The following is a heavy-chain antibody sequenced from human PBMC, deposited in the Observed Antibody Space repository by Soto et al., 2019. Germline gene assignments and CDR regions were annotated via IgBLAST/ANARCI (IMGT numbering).Heavy chain of an antibody. D-gene: IGHD1-1*01. J-gene: IGHJ6*02. CDR3: ARMNADTYSNYYAMDV. Sequence: SGPTLVNPTETLTLTCTVSGFSLSNGRMGVSWIRQSPGKALEWLAHIFSDAGRSYSTSMQSRLTISTNTSGIQVVLTMTNMDPVDTGTYYCARMNADTYSNYYAMDVWGQGT. CDR1: GFSLSNGRMG. CDR2: IFSDAGR. V-gene: IGHV2-26*01.